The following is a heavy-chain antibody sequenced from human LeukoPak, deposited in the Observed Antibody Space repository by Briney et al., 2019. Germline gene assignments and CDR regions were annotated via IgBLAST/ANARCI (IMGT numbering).Heavy chain of an antibody. J-gene: IGHJ4*02. D-gene: IGHD5-24*01. Sequence: ASVKVSCKASGYTFTSYGISWVRQAPGQGLEWMGWISAYNGNTNYAQKLQGRVTMTTDTSTSTAYMELSSLRSEDTAVYYCARWLQFSNYFDYWGQGTLVTVSS. V-gene: IGHV1-18*01. CDR1: GYTFTSYG. CDR3: ARWLQFSNYFDY. CDR2: ISAYNGNT.